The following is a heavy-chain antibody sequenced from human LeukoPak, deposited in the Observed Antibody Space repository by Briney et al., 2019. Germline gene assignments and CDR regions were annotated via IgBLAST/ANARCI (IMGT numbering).Heavy chain of an antibody. Sequence: GGSLRLSCAASGFTFSNYWMHWIRQVPGKGLVWVSHIKYDGSATNYADSVKGRFTISRDSAKNTVYLHMNSLRVEDTAVYYCTSFFETNWGQGTLVTVSS. V-gene: IGHV3-74*01. CDR3: TSFFETN. D-gene: IGHD2/OR15-2a*01. CDR2: IKYDGSAT. CDR1: GFTFSNYW. J-gene: IGHJ4*02.